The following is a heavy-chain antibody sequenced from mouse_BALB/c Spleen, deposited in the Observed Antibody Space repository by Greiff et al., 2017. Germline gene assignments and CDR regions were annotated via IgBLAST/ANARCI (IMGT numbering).Heavy chain of an antibody. J-gene: IGHJ4*01. Sequence: QVQLKQSGPELVKPGASVKISCKASGYAFSSSWMNWVKQRPGQGLEWIGRIYPGDGDTNYNGKFKGKATLTADKSSSTAYMQLSSLTSVDSAVYFCARATGAMDYWGQGTSVTVSS. CDR2: IYPGDGDT. D-gene: IGHD1-1*01. V-gene: IGHV1-82*01. CDR3: ARATGAMDY. CDR1: GYAFSSSW.